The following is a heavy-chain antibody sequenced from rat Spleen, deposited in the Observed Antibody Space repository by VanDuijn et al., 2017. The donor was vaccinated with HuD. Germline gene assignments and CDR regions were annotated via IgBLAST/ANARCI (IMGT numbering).Heavy chain of an antibody. CDR1: DYSITSNF. V-gene: IGHV3-1*01. D-gene: IGHD4-2*01. Sequence: EVRLQESGPGLVKPSQSLSLTCSVTDYSITSNFWGWIRKFPGNKMEWMGYISYSGSTSYHPSLKSRVSITRDTSKNQFFLQLNSVTTEDTATYYCATLGLAYYFDYWGQGVMVTVSS. CDR2: ISYSGST. CDR3: ATLGLAYYFDY. J-gene: IGHJ2*01.